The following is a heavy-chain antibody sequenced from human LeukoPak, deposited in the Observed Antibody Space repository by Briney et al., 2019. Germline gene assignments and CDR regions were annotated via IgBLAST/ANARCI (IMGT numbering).Heavy chain of an antibody. CDR3: AKDSPVLTY. V-gene: IGHV3-23*01. CDR1: GFTFSGCS. CDR2: ITDSGGGT. J-gene: IGHJ4*02. Sequence: GGSLRLSCAASGFTFSGCSMSWVRQAPGKGLEWVSAITDSGGGTYYADSVMGRFTISRDNSKNTLYLQMSSLRVADTAIYYCAKDSPVLTYWGQGTLVTVSS.